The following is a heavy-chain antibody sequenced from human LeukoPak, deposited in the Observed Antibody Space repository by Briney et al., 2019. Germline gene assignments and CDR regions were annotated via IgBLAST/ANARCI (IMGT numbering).Heavy chain of an antibody. CDR2: IWHDASHT. V-gene: IGHV3-33*01. J-gene: IGHJ4*02. CDR1: GFSFSTYA. CDR3: ATDYSYGSGSYYNRFDN. Sequence: GRSLRLSCAAAGFSFSTYAMHWVRQAPGKGLEWVALIWHDASHTFYTDSVKGRFTISRDNSKNTVYLQMNSLGGEDTAVYYCATDYSYGSGSYYNRFDNWGQGTLVTVSS. D-gene: IGHD3-10*01.